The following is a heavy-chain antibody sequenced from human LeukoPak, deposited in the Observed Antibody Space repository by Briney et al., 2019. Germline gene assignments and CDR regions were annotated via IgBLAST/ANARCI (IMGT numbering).Heavy chain of an antibody. V-gene: IGHV3-11*05. CDR1: GFTFSDYY. J-gene: IGHJ3*02. CDR2: ISGGGVYT. D-gene: IGHD3-3*01. CDR3: ARALTTTKNDAFDI. Sequence: GVPLRLSCAAPGFTFSDYYMSWIRQAPGKGLESVSYISGGGVYTNYADSVKGRFTISRDNAKNSVYLQMNTLRAEDTAVFYCARALTTTKNDAFDIWGQGTMVTVSS.